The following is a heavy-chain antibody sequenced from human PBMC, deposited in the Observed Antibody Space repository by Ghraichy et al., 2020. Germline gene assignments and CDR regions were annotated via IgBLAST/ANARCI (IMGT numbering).Heavy chain of an antibody. CDR1: GFTFDDYA. CDR3: VKDAGAGGTIYAMDV. Sequence: GGSLRLSCAVSGFTFDDYAMHWVRQGPGKGLEWVSRISWNGGNIGYADSVKGRFTISRDNAKNSLYLQMNSLRAEDTALYFCVKDAGAGGTIYAMDVWGQGTTVTVSS. D-gene: IGHD4-23*01. CDR2: ISWNGGNI. J-gene: IGHJ6*02. V-gene: IGHV3-9*01.